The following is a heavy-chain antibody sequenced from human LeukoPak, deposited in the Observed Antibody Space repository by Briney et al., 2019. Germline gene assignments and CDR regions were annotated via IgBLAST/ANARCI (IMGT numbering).Heavy chain of an antibody. Sequence: PGGSLRLSCAASGFTFSSYAMSWVRQAPGKGLESVSVISNSSTSTYYADSVKGRFTISRDNSKNTLYLQMNSLRAEDTAIYYYARGPHYYDSGRDYYYYYAIDVWGQGTTVTVSS. CDR1: GFTFSSYA. D-gene: IGHD3-22*01. J-gene: IGHJ6*02. CDR2: ISNSSTST. CDR3: ARGPHYYDSGRDYYYYYAIDV. V-gene: IGHV3-23*01.